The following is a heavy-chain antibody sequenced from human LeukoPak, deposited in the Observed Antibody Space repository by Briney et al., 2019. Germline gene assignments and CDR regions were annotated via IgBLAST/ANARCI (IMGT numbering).Heavy chain of an antibody. Sequence: SETLSLTCTVSGGSISTSNYYWCWIRQPPGKGLEWIGNIFYSGSTYYSPSLRSRVTISLDTSRNQFSLKLNSVTAADTAVYYCAKSNGYSLVDIWGQGTMVTVSS. CDR2: IFYSGST. V-gene: IGHV4-39*07. D-gene: IGHD5-12*01. CDR3: AKSNGYSLVDI. J-gene: IGHJ3*02. CDR1: GGSISTSNYY.